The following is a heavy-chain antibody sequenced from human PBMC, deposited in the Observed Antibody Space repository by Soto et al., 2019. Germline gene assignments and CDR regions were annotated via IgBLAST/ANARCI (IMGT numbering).Heavy chain of an antibody. Sequence: PGESLKISCKGSGYSFTSDWIGWVRQMPGKGLEWMGIIYPGDSDTRYSPSFQGQVTISADKSISTAYLQWSSLKASDTAMYYCARTSATIFGVVIIQGWFDPWGQGTLVTVSS. CDR3: ARTSATIFGVVIIQGWFDP. CDR1: GYSFTSDW. V-gene: IGHV5-51*01. CDR2: IYPGDSDT. D-gene: IGHD3-3*01. J-gene: IGHJ5*02.